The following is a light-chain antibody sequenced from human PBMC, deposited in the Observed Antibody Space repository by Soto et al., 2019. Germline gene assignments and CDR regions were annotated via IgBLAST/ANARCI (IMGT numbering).Light chain of an antibody. V-gene: IGLV1-47*02. Sequence: QSVLTQPPSASGTAGQVVTISCSGGYSNIGSNSVYWYRHLPRMAPXLLIYYNHQRPSGVPDRFSGSRSGTSASLAIVGLRSEDEAVYYCAAWDASLSACVFGNGTKVTVL. CDR3: AAWDASLSACV. CDR2: YNH. CDR1: YSNIGSNS. J-gene: IGLJ1*01.